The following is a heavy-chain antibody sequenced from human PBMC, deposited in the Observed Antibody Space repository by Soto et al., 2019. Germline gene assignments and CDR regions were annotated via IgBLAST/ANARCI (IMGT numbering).Heavy chain of an antibody. Sequence: SETLSLTCTVSGGSISSYYWTWIRQPPGKGLEWIGYLHNRGSTNYNPSLRSRVSISADASKNEFSLTLTSVTAADTAMYYCARGSTTEKVDSWGQGILVTVSS. J-gene: IGHJ4*02. CDR1: GGSISSYY. CDR3: ARGSTTEKVDS. CDR2: LHNRGST. V-gene: IGHV4-59*12.